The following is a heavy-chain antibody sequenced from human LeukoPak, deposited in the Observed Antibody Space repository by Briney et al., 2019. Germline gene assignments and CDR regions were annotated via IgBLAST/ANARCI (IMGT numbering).Heavy chain of an antibody. J-gene: IGHJ3*02. V-gene: IGHV4-30-4*07. CDR2: IYYSGGA. CDR3: ARSDGYGLVGI. CDR1: GASINSAGFS. Sequence: PSQTLSLTCAVSGASINSAGFSWNWIRQPPGKGLEWIGYIYYSGGASYNPSLKSRITISLDTSKNHFSLNLSSVTAADTAVYYCARSDGYGLVGIWGQGTMVTVSS. D-gene: IGHD3-10*01.